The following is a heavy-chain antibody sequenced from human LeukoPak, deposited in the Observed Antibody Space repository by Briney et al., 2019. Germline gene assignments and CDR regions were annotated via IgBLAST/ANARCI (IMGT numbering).Heavy chain of an antibody. D-gene: IGHD1-26*01. V-gene: IGHV1-24*01. J-gene: IGHJ4*02. CDR3: ATWGGAVVGATTNY. CDR2: FDPEDGET. CDR1: GYTLTELS. Sequence: ASVKVSCKVSGYTLTELSMHWVRQAPGKGLEWMGGFDPEDGETIYAQKFQGRVTMTEDTSTDTAYMELSSLRSEDTAVYYCATWGGAVVGATTNYWGRGTLVTVSS.